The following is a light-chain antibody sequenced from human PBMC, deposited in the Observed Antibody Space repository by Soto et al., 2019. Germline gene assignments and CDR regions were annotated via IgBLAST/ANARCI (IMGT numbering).Light chain of an antibody. CDR3: QQYGSSPPYT. Sequence: EIVLTQSPGTLSLSTGERATLSCRASQSVSSSYLAWYQQKPGQAPRLLIYGASSRATGIPDRFSGSGSGTDFTLTISRLDPEDFAVYYCQQYGSSPPYTFGQGTKLEIK. CDR2: GAS. J-gene: IGKJ2*01. V-gene: IGKV3-20*01. CDR1: QSVSSSY.